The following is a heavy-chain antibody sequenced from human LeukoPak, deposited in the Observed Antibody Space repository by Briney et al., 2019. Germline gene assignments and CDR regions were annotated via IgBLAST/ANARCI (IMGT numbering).Heavy chain of an antibody. CDR2: ISGSGGST. V-gene: IGHV3-23*01. J-gene: IGHJ4*02. CDR3: AKTLWGLTLLSSDY. D-gene: IGHD3-16*01. Sequence: GSLRLSCAASGFTFSSYAMSWVRQAPGKGLEWVSAISGSGGSTYYADSVKGRFTISRDNSKNTLYLQMNSLRAEDTAVYWCAKTLWGLTLLSSDYWGQGTLVTVSS. CDR1: GFTFSSYA.